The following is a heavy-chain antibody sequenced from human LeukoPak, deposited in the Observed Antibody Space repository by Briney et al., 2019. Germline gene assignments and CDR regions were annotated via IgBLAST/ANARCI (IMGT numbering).Heavy chain of an antibody. Sequence: GGSLRLSCAASGFTFSGSAMHWLRQASGKGLEWVGRIRSKANSYATAYAASVKGRFTISRDDSKNTAYLQMNSLKTEDTAVYYCTRLTSLAGGYYDSSGDYWGQGTLVTVSS. CDR3: TRLTSLAGGYYDSSGDY. V-gene: IGHV3-73*01. CDR1: GFTFSGSA. J-gene: IGHJ4*02. D-gene: IGHD3-22*01. CDR2: IRSKANSYAT.